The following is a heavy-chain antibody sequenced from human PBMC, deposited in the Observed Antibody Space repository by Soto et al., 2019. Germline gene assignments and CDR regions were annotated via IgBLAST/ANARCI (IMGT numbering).Heavy chain of an antibody. CDR3: ARGNYYDSSGYYPPYFQH. D-gene: IGHD3-22*01. V-gene: IGHV4-61*01. Sequence: PSETLSLTCTVSGGSVISGSYYWSWIRQPPGKGLEWIGYIFYSGSTSYNPSLKSRVTISVDTSKKQFSLRLTSVTAADTAAYYCARGNYYDSSGYYPPYFQHWGQGTLVTVSS. CDR1: GGSVISGSYY. CDR2: IFYSGST. J-gene: IGHJ1*01.